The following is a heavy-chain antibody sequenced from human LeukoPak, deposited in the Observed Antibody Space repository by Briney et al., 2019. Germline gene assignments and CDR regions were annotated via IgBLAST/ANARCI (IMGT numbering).Heavy chain of an antibody. CDR2: IYPGDSDT. J-gene: IGHJ6*03. V-gene: IGHV5-51*01. Sequence: GESLKISCKGSGYNFADYWIGWVRQMPGKGLEWMGIIYPGDSDTRYSPSFQGQVTISADKSISTAFLQWSRLKASDTAMYYCARREYSGYYYYMDVWGKGTTVTVSS. CDR1: GYNFADYW. D-gene: IGHD5-12*01. CDR3: ARREYSGYYYYMDV.